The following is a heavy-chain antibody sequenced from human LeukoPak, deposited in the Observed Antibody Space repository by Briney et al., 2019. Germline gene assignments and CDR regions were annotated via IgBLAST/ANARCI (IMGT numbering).Heavy chain of an antibody. J-gene: IGHJ4*01. CDR1: GFTFSVYY. CDR2: ISSSAGTI. Sequence: GGSLRLSCAASGFTFSVYYMSWSRQAPGGGLGWVSYISSSAGTIYYADSVRGRFTISRDNAKNSLFLQMNSLRAEATALYYCPRNPSEDYFDYWGQGTPVTVSS. V-gene: IGHV3-11*04. CDR3: PRNPSEDYFDY.